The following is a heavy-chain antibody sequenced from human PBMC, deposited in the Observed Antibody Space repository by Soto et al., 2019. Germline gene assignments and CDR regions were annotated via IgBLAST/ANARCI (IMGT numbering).Heavy chain of an antibody. D-gene: IGHD5-12*01. J-gene: IGHJ3*02. CDR2: IIPIFGTA. CDR3: ASWQGVEMAKGRNPDVFDI. Sequence: QVQLVQSGAEVKKPGSSVKVSCKASGGTFSSYAISWVRQAPGQGLEWMGGIIPIFGTANYAQKFQGRVTITADESTSPAYMELSGVRSEDTAVYYCASWQGVEMAKGRNPDVFDIWGQGTMVTSSS. V-gene: IGHV1-69*01. CDR1: GGTFSSYA.